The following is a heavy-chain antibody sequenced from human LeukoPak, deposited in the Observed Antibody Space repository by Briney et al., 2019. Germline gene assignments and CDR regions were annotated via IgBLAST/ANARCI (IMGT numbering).Heavy chain of an antibody. Sequence: ETSETLSLTCTVSCGSISSYYWSWIRQPPGKGLEWIGYIYYSGSTNYNPSLKSRVTISVDTSKNQFSLKLSSVTAADTAVYYCARAPSKNYYGMGVWGQGTTVTVSS. CDR1: CGSISSYY. J-gene: IGHJ6*02. CDR3: ARAPSKNYYGMGV. CDR2: IYYSGST. V-gene: IGHV4-59*01.